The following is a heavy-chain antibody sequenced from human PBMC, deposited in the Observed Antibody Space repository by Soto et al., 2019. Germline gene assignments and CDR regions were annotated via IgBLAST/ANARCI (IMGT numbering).Heavy chain of an antibody. D-gene: IGHD3-10*01. CDR1: SGSISSSNW. V-gene: IGHV4-4*02. CDR2: IYHSGST. J-gene: IGHJ6*03. Sequence: QVQLQESGPGLVKPSGTLSLTCAVSSGSISSSNWWSWVRQPPGKGLEWIGEIYHSGSTNYNPSLKSRVTISVDKSKNQFSLKLSSVTAADTAVYYCARLYYGSGSYYKGTYYMDVWGKGTTVTVSS. CDR3: ARLYYGSGSYYKGTYYMDV.